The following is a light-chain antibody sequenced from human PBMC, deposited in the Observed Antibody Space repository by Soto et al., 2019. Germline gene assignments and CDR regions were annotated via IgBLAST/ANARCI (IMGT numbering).Light chain of an antibody. Sequence: QSVMTQPPSASGSPGQSVTISCTGTKNDIGVYDFVSWYQHHPGKAPRLIIYEVVQRPSGVPDRFSGSKSGNTASLTVSGLQAADEADYCCKSSAGSNPYVFGTGTTVTVL. J-gene: IGLJ1*01. V-gene: IGLV2-8*01. CDR1: KNDIGVYDF. CDR2: EVV. CDR3: KSSAGSNPYV.